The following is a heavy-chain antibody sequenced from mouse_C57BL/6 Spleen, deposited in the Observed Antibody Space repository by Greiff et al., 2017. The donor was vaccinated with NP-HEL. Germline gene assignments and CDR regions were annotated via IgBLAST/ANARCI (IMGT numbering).Heavy chain of an antibody. Sequence: QVQLQQPGAELVMPGASVKLSCKASGYTFTSYWMHWVKQRPGQGLEWIGEIDPSDSYTNYNQKFKGKSTLTVDKSSSTAYMQLSSLTSEDSAVYYCARRGYGYGYAMDYWGQGTSVTVSS. D-gene: IGHD2-2*01. V-gene: IGHV1-69*01. CDR2: IDPSDSYT. CDR1: GYTFTSYW. J-gene: IGHJ4*01. CDR3: ARRGYGYGYAMDY.